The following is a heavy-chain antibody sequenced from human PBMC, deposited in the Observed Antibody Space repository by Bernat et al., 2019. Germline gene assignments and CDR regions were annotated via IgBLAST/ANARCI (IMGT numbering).Heavy chain of an antibody. D-gene: IGHD5-18*01. V-gene: IGHV4-34*01. CDR3: ARGGYSYGSPRNFDY. CDR1: GGSFSGYY. Sequence: QVQLQQWGAGLLKPSETLSLTCAVYGGSFSGYYCSWIRQPPGKGLEWIGEINHSGSTNYNPSLKSRVTISVDTSKNQFSLKLSSVTAADTTVYYCARGGYSYGSPRNFDYWGQGTLVTVSS. J-gene: IGHJ4*02. CDR2: INHSGST.